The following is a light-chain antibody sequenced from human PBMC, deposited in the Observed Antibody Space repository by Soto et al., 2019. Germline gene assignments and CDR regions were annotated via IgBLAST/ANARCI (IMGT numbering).Light chain of an antibody. CDR1: SSNIGAGYD. J-gene: IGLJ3*02. CDR3: FSYTANDNWV. Sequence: QSVLTQPPSVSGAPGQRVTISCTGSSSNIGAGYDVHWYQQLPGTAPKLLIYGNSNRPSGVPDRFSGSKSGNTASLTISGLQTDDEADYFCFSYTANDNWVFGGGTQLTVL. V-gene: IGLV1-40*01. CDR2: GNS.